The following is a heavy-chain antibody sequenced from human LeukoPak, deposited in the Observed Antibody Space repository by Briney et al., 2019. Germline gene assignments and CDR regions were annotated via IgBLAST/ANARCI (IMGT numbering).Heavy chain of an antibody. V-gene: IGHV3-21*01. D-gene: IGHD6-13*01. CDR2: ISSSSSYI. CDR1: RFTFSTYT. CDR3: ARDNSAERGQQLAN. Sequence: GGSLRLSCAASRFTFSTYTMNWVRQAPGKGLEWVSSISSSSSYIYYADSVKGRFTISRDNAKNSLFLQMNSLRVEDTAVYYCARDNSAERGQQLANWGQGTLVTVSS. J-gene: IGHJ4*02.